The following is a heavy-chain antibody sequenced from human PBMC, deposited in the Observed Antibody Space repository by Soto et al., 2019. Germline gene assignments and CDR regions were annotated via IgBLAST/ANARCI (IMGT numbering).Heavy chain of an antibody. D-gene: IGHD5-18*01. V-gene: IGHV3-23*01. J-gene: IGHJ4*02. CDR1: GFTFSSYA. Sequence: PGGSLRLSCAASGFTFSSYAMTWVRQAPGKGLEWVSGISGSGATTSYADSVKGRFTVSRDNSKNTLYLQMNILRAEDTAVYYCAKGGYNYGFLFDCWGQGTLVTVSS. CDR2: ISGSGATT. CDR3: AKGGYNYGFLFDC.